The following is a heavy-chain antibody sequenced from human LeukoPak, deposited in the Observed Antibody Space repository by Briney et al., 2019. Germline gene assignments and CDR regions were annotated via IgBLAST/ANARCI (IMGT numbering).Heavy chain of an antibody. D-gene: IGHD4-17*01. Sequence: ASVKVSCKASGYTFTSYDINWVRQATGQGLEWMGWMNPNSGNTGYAQKFQGRVTITRNTSISTAYTELSSLRSEDTAVYYCARSDGDYAYYYYYYYMDVWGKGTTVTVSS. V-gene: IGHV1-8*03. CDR2: MNPNSGNT. CDR1: GYTFTSYD. CDR3: ARSDGDYAYYYYYYYMDV. J-gene: IGHJ6*03.